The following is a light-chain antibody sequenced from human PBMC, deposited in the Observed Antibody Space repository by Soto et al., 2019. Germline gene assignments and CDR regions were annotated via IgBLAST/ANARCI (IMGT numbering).Light chain of an antibody. CDR1: QSISSY. J-gene: IGKJ1*01. CDR3: QQSYSTPQT. Sequence: QMTQSPSSLSASVGDRVTITCRASQSISSYLNWYQQKPGKAPKLLIYAASRLQSGVPSRFSGSGSGTDFTLTISSLQPEDFATYYCQQSYSTPQTFGQGTKVDIK. CDR2: AAS. V-gene: IGKV1-39*01.